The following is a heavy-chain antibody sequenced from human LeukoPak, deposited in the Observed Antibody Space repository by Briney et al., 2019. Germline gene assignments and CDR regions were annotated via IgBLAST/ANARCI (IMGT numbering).Heavy chain of an antibody. D-gene: IGHD3-16*01. CDR3: APTAEAYTSWWKV. J-gene: IGHJ4*02. CDR2: INPDSGFT. Sequence: GASVKVSCKASGYTFTDDYMHWGRQAPGQGLEFMGWINPDSGFTNYAQKFKGRVTMTRDTSISTAYLEVRSLTSDDTAVYYCAPTAEAYTSWWKVWGQGTLVTVSS. V-gene: IGHV1-2*02. CDR1: GYTFTDDY.